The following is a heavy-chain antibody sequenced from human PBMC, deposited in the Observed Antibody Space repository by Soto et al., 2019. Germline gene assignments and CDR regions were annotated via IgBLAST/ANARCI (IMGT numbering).Heavy chain of an antibody. D-gene: IGHD1-26*01. Sequence: EVQLVETGGGWTQPGGSLRLSCAASGFSVSNSYMSWVRQAPGKGLEWVSVIYSGGSTYYRDSVKGRLTISRDNSKNTLLLQMDRLRAEDTAVYYCASEPVGSAGFEYCGQGTLVTVSS. CDR2: IYSGGST. CDR3: ASEPVGSAGFEY. J-gene: IGHJ4*02. V-gene: IGHV3-53*02. CDR1: GFSVSNSY.